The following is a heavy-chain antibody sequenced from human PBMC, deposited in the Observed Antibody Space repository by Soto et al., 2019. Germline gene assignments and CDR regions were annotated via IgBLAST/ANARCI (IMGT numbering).Heavy chain of an antibody. Sequence: SQTLSLTCAISGDSVSSNSAAWNWIRQSPSRGLEWLGRTYYRSKWYNDYAVSVKSRITINPDTSKNQFSLQLNSVTPEDTAVYYCARSPDYYGSGSYLQGFDYWGQGTLVTVSS. V-gene: IGHV6-1*01. CDR2: TYYRSKWYN. CDR3: ARSPDYYGSGSYLQGFDY. D-gene: IGHD3-10*01. CDR1: GDSVSSNSAA. J-gene: IGHJ4*02.